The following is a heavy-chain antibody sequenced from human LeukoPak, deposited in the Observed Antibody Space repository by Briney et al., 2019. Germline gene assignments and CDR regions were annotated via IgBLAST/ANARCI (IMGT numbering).Heavy chain of an antibody. Sequence: ASVKVSCKASGYTFTSYGISWVRQAPGQGLEWMGWISAYNGNTNYAQKLQGRVTMTTDTSTSTAYMELRSLRSDDTAVYYCARRQQLEYYYYMDVWGKGTTVTVSS. CDR2: ISAYNGNT. V-gene: IGHV1-18*01. CDR3: ARRQQLEYYYYMDV. CDR1: GYTFTSYG. D-gene: IGHD6-13*01. J-gene: IGHJ6*03.